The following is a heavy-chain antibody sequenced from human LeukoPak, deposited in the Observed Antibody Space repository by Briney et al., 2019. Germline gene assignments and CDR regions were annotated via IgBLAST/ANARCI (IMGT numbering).Heavy chain of an antibody. CDR3: ARLPSRGYCSGGSCYFYYFDY. Sequence: PSETLSLTCAVYGGSFSGYCWSWIRQPPGKGLEWIGEINHSGSTNYNPSLKSRVTISVDTSKNQFSLKLSSVTAADTAVYYCARLPSRGYCSGGSCYFYYFDYWGQGTLVTVSS. CDR1: GGSFSGYC. D-gene: IGHD2-15*01. CDR2: INHSGST. V-gene: IGHV4-34*01. J-gene: IGHJ4*02.